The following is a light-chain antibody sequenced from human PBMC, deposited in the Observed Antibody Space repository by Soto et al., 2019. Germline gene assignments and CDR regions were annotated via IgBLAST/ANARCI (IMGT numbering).Light chain of an antibody. CDR1: SSDVGGYSY. J-gene: IGLJ1*01. CDR2: DVS. V-gene: IGLV2-14*01. CDR3: ASYTTSRTYV. Sequence: SVLTQPASVSGSPVQSIALSCPGTSSDVGGYSYVSWYQQQPGKAPKLVISDVSNRPSGVSDRFSGSKSGNTASLTISGLQTEDEADYYCASYTTSRTYVFGTGTRVTVL.